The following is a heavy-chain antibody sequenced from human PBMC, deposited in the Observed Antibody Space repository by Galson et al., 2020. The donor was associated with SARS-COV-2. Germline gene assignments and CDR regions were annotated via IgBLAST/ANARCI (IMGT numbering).Heavy chain of an antibody. J-gene: IGHJ4*02. Sequence: ASVKVSCKTSGYTFTSYGITWLRQAPGQGLEWTGWISPYSGDSKYPQSLHDRVTMTTDTSTNTVYMELRSLRSDDTAIYYCARSLWYRTDSGSEYYFDYWGQGSLVRVSS. CDR1: GYTFTSYG. D-gene: IGHD2-15*01. CDR3: ARSLWYRTDSGSEYYFDY. CDR2: ISPYSGDS. V-gene: IGHV1-18*04.